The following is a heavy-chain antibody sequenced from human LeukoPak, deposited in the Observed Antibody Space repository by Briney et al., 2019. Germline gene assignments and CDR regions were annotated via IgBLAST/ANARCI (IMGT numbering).Heavy chain of an antibody. Sequence: ASVKVSCKASGYTFTSYDINWVRQATGQGLEWMGWMNPNSGNTGYAQKFQGRVTMTRNTSISTAYMGLSSLRSEDTAVYYCARGLHSSSWFYYYYGMDVWGQGTTVTVSS. CDR3: ARGLHSSSWFYYYYGMDV. V-gene: IGHV1-8*01. CDR2: MNPNSGNT. D-gene: IGHD6-13*01. CDR1: GYTFTSYD. J-gene: IGHJ6*02.